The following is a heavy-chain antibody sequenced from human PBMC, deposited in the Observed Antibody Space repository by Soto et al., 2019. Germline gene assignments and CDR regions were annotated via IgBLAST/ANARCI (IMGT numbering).Heavy chain of an antibody. V-gene: IGHV3-30*18. Sequence: PGGSLRLSCAASGFTFSSYGMHWVRQAPGKGLEWVAVISYDGSNKYYADSVKGRFTISRDNSKNTLYLQMNSLRAEDTAVYYCAKESPEEGSSPDYWGQGTLVTVSS. J-gene: IGHJ4*02. CDR1: GFTFSSYG. D-gene: IGHD6-6*01. CDR3: AKESPEEGSSPDY. CDR2: ISYDGSNK.